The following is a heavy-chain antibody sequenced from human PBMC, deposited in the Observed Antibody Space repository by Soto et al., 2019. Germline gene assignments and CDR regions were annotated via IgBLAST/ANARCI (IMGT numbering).Heavy chain of an antibody. CDR3: AGGYCSSTSCYAFFY. J-gene: IGHJ4*02. CDR2: INAGNGNT. CDR1: GYTFTSYA. D-gene: IGHD2-2*01. Sequence: SVKVSCKASGYTFTSYAMHWVRQAPGQRLEWMGWINAGNGNTKYSQKFQGRVTITRDTSASTAYMELSSLRSEDTAVYYCAGGYCSSTSCYAFFYWGQGTLVTVSS. V-gene: IGHV1-3*01.